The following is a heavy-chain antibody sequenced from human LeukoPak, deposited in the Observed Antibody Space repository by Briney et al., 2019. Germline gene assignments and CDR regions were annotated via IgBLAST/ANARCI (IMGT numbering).Heavy chain of an antibody. J-gene: IGHJ4*02. D-gene: IGHD2-15*01. CDR3: GRGYCSGGRCYVIDY. CDR1: GYTFTGYY. V-gene: IGHV1-2*02. Sequence: ASVKVSCKASGYTFTGYYMHWVRQAPGQGLEWMGWINPNSGGTNYAQKFQGRVTMTRDTSISTAYMELSRLRSDDTALYYCGRGYCSGGRCYVIDYWGQGTLVTVSS. CDR2: INPNSGGT.